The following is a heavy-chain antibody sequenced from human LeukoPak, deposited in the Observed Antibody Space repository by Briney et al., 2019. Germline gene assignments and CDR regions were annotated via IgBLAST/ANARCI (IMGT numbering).Heavy chain of an antibody. CDR1: GYSFIRNW. CDR2: IYPGDSDT. Sequence: PGESLKISCKGSGYSFIRNWIGWVRQMPGKGLEWMGIIYPGDSDTRYSPSFQGQVTISADKSTSTAYLQWSSLKASDTAIYYCARRGIAATGVAEYFQHWGQGTLVTVSS. CDR3: ARRGIAATGVAEYFQH. J-gene: IGHJ1*01. D-gene: IGHD6-13*01. V-gene: IGHV5-51*01.